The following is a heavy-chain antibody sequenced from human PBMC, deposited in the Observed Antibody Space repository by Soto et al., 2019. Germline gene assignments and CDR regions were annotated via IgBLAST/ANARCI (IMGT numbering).Heavy chain of an antibody. CDR3: TREKGRYCSGGSCYEMPDY. J-gene: IGHJ4*02. Sequence: PGGSLRLSCTAAGFTFGDYGMSWFRQAPGKGLEWVGFIRSKAYGGTTEYAASVKGRFTISRDDSKSIAYLQMNSLKTEDTAVYYCTREKGRYCSGGSCYEMPDYWGQGTLVTVSS. V-gene: IGHV3-49*03. CDR2: IRSKAYGGTT. D-gene: IGHD2-15*01. CDR1: GFTFGDYG.